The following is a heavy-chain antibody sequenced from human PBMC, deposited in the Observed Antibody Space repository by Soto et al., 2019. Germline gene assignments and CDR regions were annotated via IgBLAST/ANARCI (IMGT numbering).Heavy chain of an antibody. V-gene: IGHV1-2*02. CDR3: ARGGGVGVAGSAAFDM. Sequence: QLHLVQSGAVVKKPGASVTVSCSASGYPVTAYYMHWVRQAPGRGLEWMGGINPATGAAKYTQTFQGRVTMTRDTSTSTVFMELSGLTSEDPAVFYCARGGGVGVAGSAAFDMWGQGPWSPSLQ. D-gene: IGHD3-3*01. J-gene: IGHJ3*02. CDR1: GYPVTAYY. CDR2: INPATGAA.